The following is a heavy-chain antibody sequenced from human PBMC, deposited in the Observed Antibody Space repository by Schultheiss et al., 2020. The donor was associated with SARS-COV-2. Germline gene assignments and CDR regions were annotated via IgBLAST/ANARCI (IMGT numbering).Heavy chain of an antibody. CDR1: GFTFSSYW. CDR2: IKSKTDGGTT. J-gene: IGHJ3*02. D-gene: IGHD2-2*01. V-gene: IGHV3-15*01. CDR3: TTDPGLPPDIVVVPAATDSAFDI. Sequence: GGSLRLSCAASGFTFSSYWMSWVRQAPGKGLEWVGRIKSKTDGGTTDYAAPVKGRFTISRDDSKNTLYLQMNSLKTEDTAVYYCTTDPGLPPDIVVVPAATDSAFDIWGQGTMVTVSS.